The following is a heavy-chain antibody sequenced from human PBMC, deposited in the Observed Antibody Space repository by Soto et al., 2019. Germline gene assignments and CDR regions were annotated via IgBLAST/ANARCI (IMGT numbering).Heavy chain of an antibody. D-gene: IGHD3-10*01. Sequence: EVQLVESGGGLIQPGGSLRLSCAVSGFTVSNNYMSWVRQAPGKGLEGVSVIYSGGYTAYGDSVKGRFTSSTNNSKNTKILQINTRAPDETGGYYGASHPGGGGYWGQGTLVTVSS. V-gene: IGHV3-53*01. CDR3: ASHPGGGGY. CDR1: GFTVSNNY. CDR2: IYSGGYT. J-gene: IGHJ4*02.